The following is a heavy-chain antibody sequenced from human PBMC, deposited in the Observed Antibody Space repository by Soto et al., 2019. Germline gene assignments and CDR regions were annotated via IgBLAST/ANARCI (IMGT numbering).Heavy chain of an antibody. CDR2: INHSGST. V-gene: IGHV4-34*01. CDR1: GGSFSGSY. Sequence: SETLSLTCAVYGGSFSGSYWSWIRQPPGKGLEWIGEINHSGSTNYNPSLKSRVTISVDTSKNQFSLKLSSVTAADTAVYYCARSGRATTSGSYYSYMDVLGKGTTLTVSS. CDR3: ARSGRATTSGSYYSYMDV. D-gene: IGHD5-12*01. J-gene: IGHJ6*03.